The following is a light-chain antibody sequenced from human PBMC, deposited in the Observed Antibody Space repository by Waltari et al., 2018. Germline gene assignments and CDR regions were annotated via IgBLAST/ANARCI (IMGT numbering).Light chain of an antibody. Sequence: QSALTQPASVSGSPGQSITISCTGTTTDSGTYNLVSWYQQFPGKAPKLIIYEDNRRPSGSSNRFSGARSGNTASLTISGLQADDEANYCCCSYAGSYVVFGGGT. V-gene: IGLV2-23*01. J-gene: IGLJ3*02. CDR2: EDN. CDR1: TTDSGTYNL. CDR3: CSYAGSYVV.